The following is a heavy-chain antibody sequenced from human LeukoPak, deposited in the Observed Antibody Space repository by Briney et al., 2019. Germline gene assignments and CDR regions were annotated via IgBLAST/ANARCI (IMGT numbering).Heavy chain of an antibody. CDR3: AKDHKSIAAAGTGYFQH. D-gene: IGHD6-13*01. Sequence: GGSLRLSCEASGFTFSNYWMNWVRQAPGKGLVWVSRSNTDGSTTSYADSVKGRFTISRDNAKNSLYLQMNSLRAEDTALYYCAKDHKSIAAAGTGYFQHWGQGTLVTVSS. J-gene: IGHJ1*01. CDR2: SNTDGSTT. CDR1: GFTFSNYW. V-gene: IGHV3-74*01.